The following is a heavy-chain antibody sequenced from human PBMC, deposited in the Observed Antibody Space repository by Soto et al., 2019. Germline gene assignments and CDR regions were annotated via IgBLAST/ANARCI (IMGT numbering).Heavy chain of an antibody. D-gene: IGHD3-3*01. Sequence: PSETLSLTCTVSGDSVSGNYWTWIRQPPGKGLEWIGYISYSGSTHYSPSLKSRVSITVDTSKNQFSLNLASVSAEDTAVYYCARTSLTIFGPSNGYYGMGVWGLGTLVTVSS. CDR1: GDSVSGNY. CDR2: ISYSGST. V-gene: IGHV4-30-4*01. CDR3: ARTSLTIFGPSNGYYGMGV. J-gene: IGHJ6*02.